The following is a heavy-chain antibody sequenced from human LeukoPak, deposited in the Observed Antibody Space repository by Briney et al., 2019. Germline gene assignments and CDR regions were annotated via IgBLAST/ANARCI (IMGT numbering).Heavy chain of an antibody. J-gene: IGHJ4*02. CDR2: ISAYNGNT. D-gene: IGHD2-2*02. CDR1: GYTLTSYG. Sequence: ASVKVSCKASGYTLTSYGISWVRQAPGQGLEWMGWISAYNGNTNYAQKLQGRVTMTTDTSTSTAYMELRSLRSDDTAVYYCARDTVVVPAAIVSLGYWGQGTLVTVSS. CDR3: ARDTVVVPAAIVSLGY. V-gene: IGHV1-18*01.